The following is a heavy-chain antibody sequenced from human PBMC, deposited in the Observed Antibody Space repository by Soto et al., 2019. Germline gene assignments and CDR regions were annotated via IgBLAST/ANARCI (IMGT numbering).Heavy chain of an antibody. CDR3: ARERLERGMDV. D-gene: IGHD5-12*01. V-gene: IGHV1-69*06. J-gene: IGHJ6*01. CDR1: GGTFSSSA. Sequence: QVQLVQSGAEVKKPGSSVKVSCKASGGTFSSSAISWVRQAPGQGLEWMGAIIPVFGTAHYAQKFQVRVTITADKTTSTAYSELSRLRCDDTAVYYCARERLERGMDVWGHGTTVTLSS. CDR2: IIPVFGTA.